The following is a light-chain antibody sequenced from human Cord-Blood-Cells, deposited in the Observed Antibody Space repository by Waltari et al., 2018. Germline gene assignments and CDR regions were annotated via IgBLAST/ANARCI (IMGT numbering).Light chain of an antibody. CDR2: WAS. V-gene: IGKV4-1*01. Sequence: DIVMTQSRDSLAVSRGERATINCKSSQSVLYSSNNKNYLTWYQQKPGQPPKLLIYWASTRESVVPDRFSGSGSGTDFTLTISSLQAEDVAVYYCQQYYSTPLTFGGGTKVEIK. J-gene: IGKJ4*01. CDR3: QQYYSTPLT. CDR1: QSVLYSSNNKNY.